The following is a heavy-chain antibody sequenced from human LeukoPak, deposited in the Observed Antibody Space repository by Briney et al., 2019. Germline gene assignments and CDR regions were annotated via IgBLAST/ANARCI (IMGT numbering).Heavy chain of an antibody. CDR1: GYTFTSYY. D-gene: IGHD3-9*01. CDR3: ARGPDRLLRYFGWFDP. Sequence: ASVKVSCKASGYTFTSYYMHWVRQAPGQGLGWMGIINPSGGSTSYAQRFQGRVTMTSDTSTNTVYMELSSLRSEDTAVYYCARGPDRLLRYFGWFDPWGQGTLITVSS. V-gene: IGHV1-46*01. CDR2: INPSGGST. J-gene: IGHJ5*02.